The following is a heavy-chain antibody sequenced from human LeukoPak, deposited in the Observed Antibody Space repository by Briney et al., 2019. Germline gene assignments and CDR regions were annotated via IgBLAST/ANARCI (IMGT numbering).Heavy chain of an antibody. J-gene: IGHJ5*02. D-gene: IGHD6-19*01. CDR1: GYSFTSYW. Sequence: GESLKISCKGSGYSFTSYWIGWVRQMRGKGMEWMGMIYPGDSDTRYSPSFQGQVTISADKSISTAYLQWSSLKASDTAMYYCGRSIGYTSGWYDPWGQGTQVTVSS. CDR2: IYPGDSDT. V-gene: IGHV5-51*01. CDR3: GRSIGYTSGWYDP.